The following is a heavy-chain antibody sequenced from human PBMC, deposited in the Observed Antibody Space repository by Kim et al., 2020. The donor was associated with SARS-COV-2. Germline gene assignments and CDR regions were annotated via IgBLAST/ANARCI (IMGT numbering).Heavy chain of an antibody. J-gene: IGHJ6*02. CDR2: ISGSGGST. CDR3: AKARQREIVVVITTAHYYGMDV. CDR1: GFTFSSYA. V-gene: IGHV3-23*01. D-gene: IGHD3-22*01. Sequence: GGSLRLSCAASGFTFSSYAMSWVRQAPGKGLEWVSAISGSGGSTYYADSVKGRFTISRDNSKNTLYLQMNSLRAEDTAVYYCAKARQREIVVVITTAHYYGMDVWGQGTTVTVSS.